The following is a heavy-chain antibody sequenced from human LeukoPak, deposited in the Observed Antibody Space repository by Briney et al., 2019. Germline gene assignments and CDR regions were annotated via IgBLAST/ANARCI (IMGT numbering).Heavy chain of an antibody. J-gene: IGHJ4*02. CDR2: ISSGSDHI. V-gene: IGHV3-21*01. D-gene: IGHD6-6*01. Sequence: AGGSLRLSCVASGFTFSSHSMNWVRQAPGKGLEWVASISSGSDHIYYADSVKGRFTLSRDNAKNSLYLQMNSLRAEDTAVYYCARGPYSSSYYFDYWGQGTLVTVSS. CDR3: ARGPYSSSYYFDY. CDR1: GFTFSSHS.